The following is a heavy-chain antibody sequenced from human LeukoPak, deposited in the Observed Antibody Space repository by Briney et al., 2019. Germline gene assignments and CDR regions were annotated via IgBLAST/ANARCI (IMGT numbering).Heavy chain of an antibody. V-gene: IGHV3-9*01. CDR3: AKDMEDIVVVPGSYGMDV. J-gene: IGHJ6*02. CDR1: GFTFTKYG. CDR2: ISWNSGSI. D-gene: IGHD2-2*01. Sequence: GGSLRLSCAASGFTFTKYGFDWVRQAPGKGLEWVSGISWNSGSIGYADSVKGRFTISRDNAKNSLYLQMNSLRAEDTALYYCAKDMEDIVVVPGSYGMDVWGQGTTVTVSS.